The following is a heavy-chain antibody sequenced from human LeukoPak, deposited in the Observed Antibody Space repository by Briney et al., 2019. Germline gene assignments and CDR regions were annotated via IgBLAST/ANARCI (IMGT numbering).Heavy chain of an antibody. Sequence: PSETLSLTCTVSGGSISSYYWSWIRQPPGKGLEWIGSIYYSGSTYYNPSLKSRVTISVDTSKNQFSLKLSSVTAADTAVYYCARQTRLIAAAGASDYWGQGTLVTVSS. J-gene: IGHJ4*02. CDR2: IYYSGST. CDR1: GGSISSYY. CDR3: ARQTRLIAAAGASDY. V-gene: IGHV4-59*05. D-gene: IGHD6-13*01.